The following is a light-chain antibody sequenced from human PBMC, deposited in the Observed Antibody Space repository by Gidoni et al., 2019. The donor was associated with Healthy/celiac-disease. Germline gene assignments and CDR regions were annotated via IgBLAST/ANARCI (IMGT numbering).Light chain of an antibody. V-gene: IGKV2D-26*03. J-gene: IGKJ4*01. CDR2: AFS. CDR1: QSLLHSDGYTY. Sequence: ERVVPQTPVSLAITPGEHASMSCRSSQSLLHSDGYTYFYWLLQKAQPASPLLIYAFSNRSSGAPDWCSGSGSGTDSTLKSSRVEAEYSGVYYCMQDAQDPHTFGGGTKVEIK. CDR3: MQDAQDPHT.